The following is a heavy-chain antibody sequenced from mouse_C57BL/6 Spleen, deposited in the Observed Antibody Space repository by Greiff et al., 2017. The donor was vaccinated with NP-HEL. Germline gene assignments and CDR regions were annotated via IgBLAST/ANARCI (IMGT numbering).Heavy chain of an antibody. D-gene: IGHD1-1*01. Sequence: QVQLKQPGAELVRPGSSVKLSCKASGYTFTSYWMHWVKQRPIQGLEWIGNIDPSDSETHYNQKFKDKATLTVDKSSSTAYMQLSSLTSEDSAVYYCARGGGSSYVGEYYFDYWGQGTTLTVSS. CDR1: GYTFTSYW. CDR2: IDPSDSET. J-gene: IGHJ2*01. CDR3: ARGGGSSYVGEYYFDY. V-gene: IGHV1-52*01.